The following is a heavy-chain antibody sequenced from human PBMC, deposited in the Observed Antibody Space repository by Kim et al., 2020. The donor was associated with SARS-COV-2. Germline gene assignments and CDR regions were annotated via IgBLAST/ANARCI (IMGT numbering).Heavy chain of an antibody. J-gene: IGHJ4*02. D-gene: IGHD6-19*01. CDR3: AKHLHSVAGPRSRFDY. Sequence: GGSLRLSCAASGLTFSSYAMSWVRQAPGKGLEWVSAISGSGGSTYYADSVKGRFTISRDNSKNTLYLQMNSLRAEDTAVYYCAKHLHSVAGPRSRFDYWGQGTLVTVSS. V-gene: IGHV3-23*01. CDR2: ISGSGGST. CDR1: GLTFSSYA.